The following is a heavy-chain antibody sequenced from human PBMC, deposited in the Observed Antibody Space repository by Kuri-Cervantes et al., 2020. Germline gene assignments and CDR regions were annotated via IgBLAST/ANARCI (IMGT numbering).Heavy chain of an antibody. CDR3: AQHGYDSSAEQAFDI. CDR2: IYYSGGT. CDR1: GGSISSSSYY. J-gene: IGHJ3*02. V-gene: IGHV4-39*01. Sequence: AETLSLTCTVSGGSISSSSYYWGWIRQPTGRGLEWIVSIYYSGGTYYNPSLKVRVTISVVTSKYQFSLKLSSVTVADTAVYYCAQHGYDSSAEQAFDIWGQGTMVTVSS. D-gene: IGHD3-22*01.